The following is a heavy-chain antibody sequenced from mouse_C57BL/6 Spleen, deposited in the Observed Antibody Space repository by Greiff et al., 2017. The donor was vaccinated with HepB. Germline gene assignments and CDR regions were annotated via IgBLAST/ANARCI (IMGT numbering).Heavy chain of an antibody. V-gene: IGHV1-61*01. CDR3: VRTGTDWYFDV. D-gene: IGHD4-1*01. Sequence: QVQLQQPGAELVRPGSSVKLSCKASGYTFTSYRMHWVKQRPGQGLEWIGNIYPSDGETHYNQKFKDKATLTVDKSSSTAYMQLSSLTSEDSAVYYCVRTGTDWYFDVWGTGTTVTVSS. CDR1: GYTFTSYR. CDR2: IYPSDGET. J-gene: IGHJ1*03.